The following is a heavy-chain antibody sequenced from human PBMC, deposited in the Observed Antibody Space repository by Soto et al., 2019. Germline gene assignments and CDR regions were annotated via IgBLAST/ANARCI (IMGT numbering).Heavy chain of an antibody. CDR2: INHSGSA. J-gene: IGHJ6*02. D-gene: IGHD1-1*01. Sequence: SETLSLTCAVNGGSFSGFYWTWIRQSPGRGLEWIGEINHSGSARYSPSLRSRVTISLDTSNNQFSLKLSSVTAADTAVYYCSRTPYRRQLVRYYYYGLDVWGQGTTVTVSS. CDR3: SRTPYRRQLVRYYYYGLDV. V-gene: IGHV4-34*01. CDR1: GGSFSGFY.